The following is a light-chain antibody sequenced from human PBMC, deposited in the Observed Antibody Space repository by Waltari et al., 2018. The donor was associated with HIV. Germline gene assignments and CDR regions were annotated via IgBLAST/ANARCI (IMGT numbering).Light chain of an antibody. CDR1: QNINTY. CDR3: QQTLTTPLT. J-gene: IGKJ3*01. CDR2: TAD. V-gene: IGKV1-39*01. Sequence: DIQMTQSPSSLSASVGDRVTITCRASQNINTYLNWYQQRRGSAPKLLIFTADNLQSGVPSRFSGSGSGTDFTLTITSLQPEDFATYYCQQTLTTPLTFGPGTKLDS.